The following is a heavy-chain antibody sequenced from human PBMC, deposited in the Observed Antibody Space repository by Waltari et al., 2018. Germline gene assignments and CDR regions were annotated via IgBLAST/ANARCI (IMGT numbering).Heavy chain of an antibody. CDR1: GFTFSTYA. CDR2: ISSSGSTI. D-gene: IGHD6-19*01. Sequence: EVQLVASGGGLVQPGGSLRPSCAASGFTFSTYAMNWARQAPGKGLEWVSYISSSGSTIYYADSVKGRFTISRDNAKNSLYLQMNSLRAEDTAVYYCAREGIAVAGTIDYWGQGTLVTVSS. J-gene: IGHJ4*02. V-gene: IGHV3-48*03. CDR3: AREGIAVAGTIDY.